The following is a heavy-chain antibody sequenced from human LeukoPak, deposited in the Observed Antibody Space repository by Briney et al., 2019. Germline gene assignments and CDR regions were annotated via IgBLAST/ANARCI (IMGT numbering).Heavy chain of an antibody. CDR2: IKKDGSEK. V-gene: IGHV3-7*01. CDR1: GFTFTSYW. J-gene: IGHJ3*02. D-gene: IGHD3-10*01. CDR3: ARAEGFGVVTGAFDI. Sequence: RGSLRLSCAASGFTFTSYWMSWVRQAPGKGLEWVANIKKDGSEKYYVDSVKGRFTITRDNAKNSLYLQMNSLRAEDTAVYYCARAEGFGVVTGAFDIWGQGTMVTVSS.